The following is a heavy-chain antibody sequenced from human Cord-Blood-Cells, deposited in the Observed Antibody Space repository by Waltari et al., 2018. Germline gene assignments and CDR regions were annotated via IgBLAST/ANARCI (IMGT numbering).Heavy chain of an antibody. CDR1: GFTFSSYE. D-gene: IGHD1-26*01. V-gene: IGHV3-48*03. J-gene: IGHJ4*02. Sequence: EVQLVESGGGLVQPGGSLRPSCAASGFTFSSYEMNWVRQAPGKGLEWVSYISSSGSTIYYADSVKGRFTISRDNAKNSLYLQMNSLRAEDTAVYYCARGFSGSYYFDYWGQGTLVTVSS. CDR3: ARGFSGSYYFDY. CDR2: ISSSGSTI.